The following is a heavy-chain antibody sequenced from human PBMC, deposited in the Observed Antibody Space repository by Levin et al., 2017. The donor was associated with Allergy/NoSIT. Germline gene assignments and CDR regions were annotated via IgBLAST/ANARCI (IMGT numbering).Heavy chain of an antibody. D-gene: IGHD2-15*01. CDR2: MNPNRGNT. CDR1: GYTFTSYD. J-gene: IGHJ4*02. V-gene: IGHV1-8*01. Sequence: GASVKVSCKASGYTFTSYDINGGRQATGQGLEWRGWMNPNRGNTGDAQKVQGRVTMTRNTSISTAYMELSSLSSADTAVYYCARGLGWPDYWGQGTLVTVSS. CDR3: ARGLGWPDY.